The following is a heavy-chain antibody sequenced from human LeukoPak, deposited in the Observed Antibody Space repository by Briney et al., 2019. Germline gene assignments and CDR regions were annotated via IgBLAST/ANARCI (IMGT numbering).Heavy chain of an antibody. CDR1: GGSISSGGYY. CDR2: IYHSGST. V-gene: IGHV4-30-2*01. Sequence: SETLSLTCTVSGGSISSGGYYWSWIRQPPGKGLEWIGYIYHSGSTYYNPSLKSRVTISVDRSKNQFSLKLSSVTAADTAVYYCARVPSPFLEWSFLPRDAFDIRGQGTVVTVSS. CDR3: ARVPSPFLEWSFLPRDAFDI. J-gene: IGHJ3*02. D-gene: IGHD3-3*01.